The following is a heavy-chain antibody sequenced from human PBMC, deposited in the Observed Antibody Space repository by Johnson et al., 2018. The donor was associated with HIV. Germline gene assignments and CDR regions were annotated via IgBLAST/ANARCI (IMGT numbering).Heavy chain of an antibody. D-gene: IGHD3-22*01. CDR2: IWYDGSNK. J-gene: IGHJ3*02. CDR3: AKGSFYDSRTYVYAFDI. Sequence: VQLVESGGGVVQPGRSLRLSCAASGFTFSIYGMHWVRQAPGKGLEWVAVIWYDGSNKYYADSVKGRFTISRDNSKNTLYLQTKRLRAEDTAVYYCAKGSFYDSRTYVYAFDIWGQGTMVTVSS. V-gene: IGHV3-33*06. CDR1: GFTFSIYG.